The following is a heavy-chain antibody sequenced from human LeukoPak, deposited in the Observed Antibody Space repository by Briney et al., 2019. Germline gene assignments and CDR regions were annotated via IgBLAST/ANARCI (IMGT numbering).Heavy chain of an antibody. CDR2: ISGYNGNT. V-gene: IGHV1-18*01. D-gene: IGHD3-3*01. J-gene: IGHJ4*02. CDR1: GYTFTSHG. CDR3: ARDYLNRDFSPEYY. Sequence: ASVKVSCKASGYTFTSHGISWVRQAPGQGLEWMGWISGYNGNTNHAQKLQGRVTMTTDTSTSTAYMELRSLRSDDTAVYYGARDYLNRDFSPEYYWGQGTLVTVSS.